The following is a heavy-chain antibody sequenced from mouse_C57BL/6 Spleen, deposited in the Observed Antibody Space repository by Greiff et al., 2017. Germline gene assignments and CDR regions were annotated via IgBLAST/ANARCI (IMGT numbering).Heavy chain of an antibody. D-gene: IGHD4-1*01. CDR2: IDPANGNT. J-gene: IGHJ2*01. V-gene: IGHV14-3*01. Sequence: VQLQESVAELVRPGASVKLSCTASGFNIKNTYMHWVKQRPGQGLEWIGRIDPANGNTKYDPKFQGKATLTADTSSTTAYLQLSSLTSEDTAIYYCARSRCNWEGGRLDYWGQGTTLTVSA. CDR3: ARSRCNWEGGRLDY. CDR1: GFNIKNTY.